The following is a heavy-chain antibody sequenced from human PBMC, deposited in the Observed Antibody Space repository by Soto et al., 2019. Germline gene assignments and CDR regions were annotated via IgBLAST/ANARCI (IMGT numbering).Heavy chain of an antibody. CDR2: ISYDGSNK. CDR3: AKSPSGCIYNWFDP. J-gene: IGHJ5*02. D-gene: IGHD6-25*01. V-gene: IGHV3-30*18. Sequence: QVQLVESGGGVVQPGRSLRLSCAAAGFTFSSYGMHWVRQAPGKGLEWVAVISYDGSNKYYADSVKGRFTISRDNSKNTLYLQRTRLRAADTAVYYCAKSPSGCIYNWFDPWGKGTLVTVSS. CDR1: GFTFSSYG.